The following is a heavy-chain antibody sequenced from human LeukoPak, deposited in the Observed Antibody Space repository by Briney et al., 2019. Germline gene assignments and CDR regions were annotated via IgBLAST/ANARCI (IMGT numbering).Heavy chain of an antibody. CDR2: IYYSGST. CDR3: ARTIAGGYYHGLDV. CDR1: GGSISSYY. J-gene: IGHJ6*02. D-gene: IGHD1-14*01. Sequence: SETLSLTCTVSGGSISSYYWSWIRQPPGKGLEWIGYIYYSGSTYHNPSLKSRLTMSVDTSKNQFSLKLNSVTAVDTAVYFCARTIAGGYYHGLDVWGQGTTVTVSS. V-gene: IGHV4-59*04.